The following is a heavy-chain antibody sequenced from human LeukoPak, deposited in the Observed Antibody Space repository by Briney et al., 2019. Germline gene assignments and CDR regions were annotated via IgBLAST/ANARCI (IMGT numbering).Heavy chain of an antibody. CDR1: VTSINSYY. V-gene: IGHV4-59*08. CDR2: IYYIGTT. J-gene: IGHJ2*01. Sequence: SETLSLTCTVSVTSINSYYWSWIRQPPGKGLEWIGYIYYIGTTSYNPSLKSRLTISVDTSKNQFSLRLTSVAAADTAVYYCARLGRPSAEGMPGYWDFALWGRGTLVTVSS. CDR3: ARLGRPSAEGMPGYWDFAL. D-gene: IGHD2-2*01.